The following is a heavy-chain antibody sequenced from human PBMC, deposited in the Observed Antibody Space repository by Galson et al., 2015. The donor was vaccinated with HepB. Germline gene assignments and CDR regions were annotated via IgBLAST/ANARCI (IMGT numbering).Heavy chain of an antibody. D-gene: IGHD6-19*01. J-gene: IGHJ4*02. V-gene: IGHV3-23*01. CDR2: ISGSGVAA. CDR1: GFTFTSYA. CDR3: AKDVYTGSGWYEGHLDS. Sequence: SLRLSCAASGFTFTSYAMSWVRQAPGKGLEWVSAISGSGVAAYYADSVKGRFTIFRDNSKNTLFLQMNSLRAEDTALYYCAKDVYTGSGWYEGHLDSWGQGTLVSVSS.